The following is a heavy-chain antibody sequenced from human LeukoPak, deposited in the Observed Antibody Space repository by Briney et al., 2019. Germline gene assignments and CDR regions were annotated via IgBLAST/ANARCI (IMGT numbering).Heavy chain of an antibody. J-gene: IGHJ6*03. V-gene: IGHV1-69*05. CDR2: IIPIFGTA. D-gene: IGHD4-11*01. CDR1: GGTFSSYA. CDR3: ARARGLGSSNYYYYYMDV. Sequence: GASVKVSRKASGGTFSSYAISWVRQAPGQGLEWMGGIIPIFGTANYAQKFQGRVTITTDESTSTAYMELSSLRSEDTAVYYCARARGLGSSNYYYYYMDVWGKGTTVTVSS.